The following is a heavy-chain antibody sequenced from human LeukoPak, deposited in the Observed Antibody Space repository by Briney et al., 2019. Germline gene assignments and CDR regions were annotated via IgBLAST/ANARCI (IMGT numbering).Heavy chain of an antibody. CDR2: ISASGSTT. CDR1: VFIFGDYA. D-gene: IGHD7-27*01. V-gene: IGHV3-23*01. Sequence: GGSLRLSCAASVFIFGDYAMSWVRQAPGKGLEWVSGISASGSTTWYADSVKGRFTISRDNFKNMLYQQMDSLRVEDTAIYYCVKTTSPLGAFDYWGQGTLVSVSS. J-gene: IGHJ4*02. CDR3: VKTTSPLGAFDY.